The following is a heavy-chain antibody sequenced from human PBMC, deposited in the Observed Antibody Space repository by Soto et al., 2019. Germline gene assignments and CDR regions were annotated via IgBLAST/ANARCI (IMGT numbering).Heavy chain of an antibody. CDR1: GFRFSDHS. D-gene: IGHD2-21*02. Sequence: GESGGGLVYPGGSLRLSCVASGFRFSDHSMNWVRQAPGKGLQWISYISSNSDTTYYADSVKGRFTVSRDNAKNALFLQMNSLRDDDTATYYCARLPKGSLVTAWGQGARVTVSS. J-gene: IGHJ4*02. V-gene: IGHV3-48*02. CDR2: ISSNSDTT. CDR3: ARLPKGSLVTA.